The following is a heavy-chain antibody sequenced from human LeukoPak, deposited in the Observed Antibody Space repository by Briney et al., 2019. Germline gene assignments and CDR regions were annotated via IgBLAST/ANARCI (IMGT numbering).Heavy chain of an antibody. Sequence: GGSLRLSCAASGFTFSSYAMTWVRQAPGKGLEWVSALSGGGVSTLYADSVKGRFTISRDNSKNTLYLQMNSLRAEDTATYYCAKNGGDSYGTGHFDYWGQGTLVTVSS. D-gene: IGHD5-18*01. CDR2: LSGGGVST. J-gene: IGHJ4*02. CDR3: AKNGGDSYGTGHFDY. CDR1: GFTFSSYA. V-gene: IGHV3-23*01.